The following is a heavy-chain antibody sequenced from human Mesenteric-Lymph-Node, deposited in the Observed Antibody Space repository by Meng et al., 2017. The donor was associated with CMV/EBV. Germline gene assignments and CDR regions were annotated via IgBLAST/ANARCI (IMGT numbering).Heavy chain of an antibody. D-gene: IGHD2-8*01. V-gene: IGHV3-21*04. Sequence: GESLKISCAASGFTFSSYSMNWVRQAPGKGLEWVSSISSSSSYIYYADSVKGRFTISRDNAKNSLYLQMNSLRAEDTAVYYCARLMLYRDYGMDVWGPGTTVTVSS. J-gene: IGHJ6*02. CDR2: ISSSSSYI. CDR3: ARLMLYRDYGMDV. CDR1: GFTFSSYS.